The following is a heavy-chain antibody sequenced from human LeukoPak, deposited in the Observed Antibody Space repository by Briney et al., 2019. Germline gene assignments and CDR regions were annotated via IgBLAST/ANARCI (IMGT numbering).Heavy chain of an antibody. CDR3: ARDYGEYSGSYGPVDY. D-gene: IGHD1-26*01. CDR1: GFTFSSYA. J-gene: IGHJ4*02. Sequence: PGGSLRLSCAASGFTFSSYAMHWVRQAPGKGLEWVAVISYDGSNKYYADSVKGRFTISRDNSKNTLYLQMNSLRAEDTAVYYCARDYGEYSGSYGPVDYRGQGTLVTVSS. CDR2: ISYDGSNK. V-gene: IGHV3-30-3*01.